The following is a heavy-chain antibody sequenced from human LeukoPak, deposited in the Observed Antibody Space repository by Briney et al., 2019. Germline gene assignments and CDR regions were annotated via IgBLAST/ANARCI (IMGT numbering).Heavy chain of an antibody. D-gene: IGHD5-24*01. CDR1: GGSISSGSYY. V-gene: IGHV4-61*02. CDR2: IYTSGST. Sequence: SETLSLTCTVSGGSISSGSYYWSWIRQPAGKGLEWIGRIYTSGSTNYNPSLKSRVTMSVDTSKNQFSLKLSSVTAADTAVYYCARARWLQLGHFDYWGQGTLVTVSS. CDR3: ARARWLQLGHFDY. J-gene: IGHJ4*02.